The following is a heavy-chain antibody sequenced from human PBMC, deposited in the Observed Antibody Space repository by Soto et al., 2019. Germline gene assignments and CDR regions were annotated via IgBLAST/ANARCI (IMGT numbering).Heavy chain of an antibody. CDR1: GYTFTSFH. J-gene: IGHJ5*02. Sequence: QVQLVQSGAEVKKPGASVKVSCKASGYTFTSFHISWVRQAPGQGLEWMGWISAYNGNTNYAQNLQGRVTMTTDKSTSTANMELRSLRSDDTAMYYCARDSPPIASWGQGTLVTVSS. CDR2: ISAYNGNT. CDR3: ARDSPPIAS. V-gene: IGHV1-18*01. D-gene: IGHD3-3*02.